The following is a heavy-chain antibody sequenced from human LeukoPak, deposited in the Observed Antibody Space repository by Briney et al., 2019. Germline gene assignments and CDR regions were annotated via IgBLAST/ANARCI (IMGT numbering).Heavy chain of an antibody. D-gene: IGHD2-21*01. CDR1: GFTFSDYY. CDR2: ISSRGSTI. J-gene: IGHJ3*02. CDR3: AKAAPYSEDAFDI. V-gene: IGHV3-11*01. Sequence: GGSLRLSCAASGFTFSDYYMSWIRQAPEKGLEWVSYISSRGSTIYYADSVKGRFTISRDNAKNSLYLQMNSLRAEDTAVYYCAKAAPYSEDAFDIWGQGTMVTVSS.